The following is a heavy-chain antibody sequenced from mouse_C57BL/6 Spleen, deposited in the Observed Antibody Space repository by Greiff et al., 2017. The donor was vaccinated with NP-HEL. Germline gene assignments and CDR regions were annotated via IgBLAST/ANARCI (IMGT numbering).Heavy chain of an antibody. Sequence: QVQLQQSGAELVKPGASVKLSCKASGYTFTSYWMQWVKQRPGQGLEWIGEIDPSDSYTNYNQKFKGKATLTVDTSSSTAYMQLSSLTSEDSAVYYCARESKRGVWLRFDYWGQGTTLTVSS. D-gene: IGHD2-2*01. CDR3: ARESKRGVWLRFDY. V-gene: IGHV1-50*01. J-gene: IGHJ2*01. CDR2: IDPSDSYT. CDR1: GYTFTSYW.